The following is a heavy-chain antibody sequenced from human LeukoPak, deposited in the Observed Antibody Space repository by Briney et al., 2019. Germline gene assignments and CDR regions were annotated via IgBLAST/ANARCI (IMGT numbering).Heavy chain of an antibody. Sequence: ASVKVSCKVSGYTLPELSMHWVRQAPGKGLEWVGGFDPEDGETNYAQNFRGRVTITEDTSTDTAYMELSSLRSEDTAVYYCATGRLVGATRGLDYWGQGTLVTVPS. V-gene: IGHV1-24*01. CDR3: ATGRLVGATRGLDY. CDR2: FDPEDGET. CDR1: GYTLPELS. J-gene: IGHJ4*02. D-gene: IGHD1-26*01.